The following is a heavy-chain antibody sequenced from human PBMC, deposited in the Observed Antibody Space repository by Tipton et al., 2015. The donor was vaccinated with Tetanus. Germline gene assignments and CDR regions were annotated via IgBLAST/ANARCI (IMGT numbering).Heavy chain of an antibody. CDR3: AKEFQRARIRFFDS. D-gene: IGHD2-15*01. Sequence: SLRLSCAASGFTLSRYWMHWVRQAPGKGLEWVAVIAFDGKNERYADSVKGRFIISRDNSKNTLYLQMNSLRPEDTAVYYCAKEFQRARIRFFDSWGQGTQVTASS. V-gene: IGHV3-30*18. CDR1: GFTLSRYW. CDR2: IAFDGKNE. J-gene: IGHJ4*02.